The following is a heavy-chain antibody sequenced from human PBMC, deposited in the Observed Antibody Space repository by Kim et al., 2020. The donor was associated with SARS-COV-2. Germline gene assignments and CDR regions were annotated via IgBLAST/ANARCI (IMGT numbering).Heavy chain of an antibody. D-gene: IGHD3-10*01. CDR2: IWYDGSNK. Sequence: GGSLRLSCAASGFTFSSYGMHWVRQAPGKGLEWVAVIWYDGSNKYYADSVKGRFTISRDNSKNTLYLQMNSLRAEDTAVYYCAKEITYGSGIKGMDVWGQGTTVTVAS. CDR1: GFTFSSYG. V-gene: IGHV3-33*06. CDR3: AKEITYGSGIKGMDV. J-gene: IGHJ6*02.